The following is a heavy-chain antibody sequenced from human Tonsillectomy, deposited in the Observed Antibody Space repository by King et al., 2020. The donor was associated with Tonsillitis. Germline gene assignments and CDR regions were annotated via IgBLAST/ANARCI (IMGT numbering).Heavy chain of an antibody. Sequence: QLQESGPGLVKPSETLSRTCTVSGGSITSSSYYWGWIRQPPGKGLEWIGSMYYSGNTYYNPSLKSRVTISIDTSKNQFSLKLSSVTAADTAVYYCGRLMYYDFWSALYYFDYWGEGTLVTVSS. CDR1: GGSITSSSYY. CDR3: GRLMYYDFWSALYYFDY. J-gene: IGHJ4*02. CDR2: MYYSGNT. D-gene: IGHD3-3*01. V-gene: IGHV4-39*01.